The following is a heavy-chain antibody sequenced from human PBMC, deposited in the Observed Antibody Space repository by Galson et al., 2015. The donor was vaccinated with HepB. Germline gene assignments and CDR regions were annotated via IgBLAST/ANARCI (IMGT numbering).Heavy chain of an antibody. CDR1: GDSISTSLYY. V-gene: IGHV4-39*01. Sequence: ETLSLTCTVSGDSISTSLYYWGWIRQGPGKDLEWIGSIYYSGTTYYSPSFQSRVAMSVDTSKNQLSLTLTSVTAADPAVYYCARPLVLNGRFYPGVGPFHIWGQGTMVTVS. J-gene: IGHJ3*02. CDR3: ARPLVLNGRFYPGVGPFHI. CDR2: IYYSGTT. D-gene: IGHD1-26*01.